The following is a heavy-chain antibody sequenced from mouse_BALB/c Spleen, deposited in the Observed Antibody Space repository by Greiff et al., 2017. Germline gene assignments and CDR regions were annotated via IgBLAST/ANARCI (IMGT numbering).Heavy chain of an antibody. CDR3: AKIYFDY. V-gene: IGHV1-7*01. CDR1: GYTFTSYW. CDR2: INPSTGYT. Sequence: VKLQQSGAELAKPGASVKMSCKASGYTFTSYWMHWVKQRPGQGLEWIGYINPSTGYTEYNQKFKDKATLTADKSSSTAYMQLSSLTSEDSAVYYCAKIYFDYWGQGTTLTVSS. J-gene: IGHJ2*01.